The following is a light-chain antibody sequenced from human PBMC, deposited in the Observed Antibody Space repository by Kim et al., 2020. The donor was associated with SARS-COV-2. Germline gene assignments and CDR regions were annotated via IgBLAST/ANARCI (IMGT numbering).Light chain of an antibody. J-gene: IGLJ2*01. CDR3: QSYDSSLSGSRI. CDR2: TNS. Sequence: VTSSCTGTSSNIGAVYDVHWYQQLPGTAPKLLIYTNSNRPSGVPDRFTGSKSGTSASLVITGLQAEDEADYYCQSYDSSLSGSRIFGGGTQLTVL. V-gene: IGLV1-40*01. CDR1: SSNIGAVYD.